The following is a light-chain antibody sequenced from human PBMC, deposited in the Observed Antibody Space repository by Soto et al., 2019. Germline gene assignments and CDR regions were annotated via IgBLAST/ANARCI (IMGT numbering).Light chain of an antibody. CDR3: QHYGSLPPYN. J-gene: IGKJ2*01. CDR1: QSITSTS. CDR2: GAS. Sequence: MVMTQSPATLFSCPLERATRSCGAIQSITSTSIAWYQHKPGLAPRLLVYGASRRATGIPDRFSGSGSGTDFTLTISRLEPEDFAVYYCQHYGSLPPYNFGRGTKVDIK. V-gene: IGKV3D-20*01.